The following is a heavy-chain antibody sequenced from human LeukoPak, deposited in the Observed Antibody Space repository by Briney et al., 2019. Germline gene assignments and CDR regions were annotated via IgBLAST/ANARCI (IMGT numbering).Heavy chain of an antibody. CDR1: GVSFSGYY. CDR3: ARDVDGLIDY. J-gene: IGHJ4*02. Sequence: SETLSLTCAVYGVSFSGYYWSWIRQPPGKGLEWIGEIHHSRSTNYNPSLKSRVTISVDTSKNQFSLKLSSVTAADTAVYYCARDVDGLIDYWGQGTLVTVSS. D-gene: IGHD3-16*01. CDR2: IHHSRST. V-gene: IGHV4-34*01.